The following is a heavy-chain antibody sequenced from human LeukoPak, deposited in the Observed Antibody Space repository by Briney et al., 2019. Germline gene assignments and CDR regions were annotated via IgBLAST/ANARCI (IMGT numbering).Heavy chain of an antibody. CDR1: GYNFSNNA. J-gene: IGHJ6*02. CDR2: ISGSDGKT. D-gene: IGHD3-10*01. CDR3: AKDLDSGIAMLRGGVDV. V-gene: IGHV3-23*01. Sequence: GGSLRLSCAATGYNFSNNAMTWVRQAPGKGLQWVSGISGSDGKTYYADSVKGRFTISRDNSKNTLYLQMNSLRAEDTAVYYCAKDLDSGIAMLRGGVDVWGQGTTVTVSS.